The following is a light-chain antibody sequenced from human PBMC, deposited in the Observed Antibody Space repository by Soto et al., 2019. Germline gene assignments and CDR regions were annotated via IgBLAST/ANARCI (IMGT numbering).Light chain of an antibody. J-gene: IGKJ4*01. Sequence: GDRVTITCRASQSIGTSLAWYQQKPGKAPDVLIYKASTLETGVPSRFSGSGSGTEFTLTITSLQPDDFATYYCQQYKSYPVTFGGGTKVEIK. V-gene: IGKV1-5*03. CDR1: QSIGTS. CDR3: QQYKSYPVT. CDR2: KAS.